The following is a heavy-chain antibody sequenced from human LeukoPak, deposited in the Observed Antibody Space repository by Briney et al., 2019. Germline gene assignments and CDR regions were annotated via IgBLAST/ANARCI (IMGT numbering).Heavy chain of an antibody. V-gene: IGHV4-39*02. Sequence: SETLSLTCTVSGDSISRSTYYWAWIRQPPGKGLEWIGSVYYDRSPYFNPSLESRATISVDTSKNHFSLKMSPVTAADTAVYYCARSSGTGTFSYWGQGTLVTVSS. J-gene: IGHJ4*02. CDR3: ARSSGTGTFSY. CDR1: GDSISRSTYY. CDR2: VYYDRSP. D-gene: IGHD6-25*01.